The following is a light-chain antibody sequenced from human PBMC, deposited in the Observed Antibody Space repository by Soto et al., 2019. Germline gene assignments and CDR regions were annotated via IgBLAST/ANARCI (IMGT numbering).Light chain of an antibody. CDR3: QQYGTSSRT. J-gene: IGKJ1*01. V-gene: IGKV3-15*01. Sequence: EVVLTQSPATLSVSPGDTATLSCRASQGVSSSLAWYQQKPGQPPRLLIYGASTRATGVPARFSGSGSGTEFTLTISRLQSEDFAVYYCQQYGTSSRTFGQGTKVEIK. CDR1: QGVSSS. CDR2: GAS.